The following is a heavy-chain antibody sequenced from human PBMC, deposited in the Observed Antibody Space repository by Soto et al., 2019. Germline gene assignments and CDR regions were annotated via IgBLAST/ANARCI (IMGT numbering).Heavy chain of an antibody. V-gene: IGHV5-51*01. D-gene: IGHD4-17*01. CDR2: IYPGDSDT. Sequence: GESLKISCKGSGYRFTNYWSGWVRQMRGKGLEWMGIIYPGDSDTRYSPSFQGQVTISADKSINTTYLQWSSLKASDTAMYYWATDYGIGTTCYEFAYWGKGTQVTVPS. J-gene: IGHJ4*02. CDR1: GYRFTNYW. CDR3: ATDYGIGTTCYEFAY.